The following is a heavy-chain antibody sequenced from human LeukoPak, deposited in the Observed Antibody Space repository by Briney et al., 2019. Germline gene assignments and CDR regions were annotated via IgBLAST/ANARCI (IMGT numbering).Heavy chain of an antibody. V-gene: IGHV4-59*08. J-gene: IGHJ5*02. CDR3: ARHRYCSSTSCYDARFDP. CDR2: IYYSGST. CDR1: GGSINSYY. Sequence: SETLSLTCTVSGGSINSYYWSWIRQPPGKGLEWIGYIYYSGSTNYNPSLKSRVTISVDTSKNQFSLKLSSVTAADTAVYYCARHRYCSSTSCYDARFDPWGQGTLVTVSS. D-gene: IGHD2-2*01.